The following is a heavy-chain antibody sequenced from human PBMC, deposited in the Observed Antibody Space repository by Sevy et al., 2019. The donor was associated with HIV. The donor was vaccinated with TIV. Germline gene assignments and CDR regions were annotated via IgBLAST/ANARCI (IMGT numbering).Heavy chain of an antibody. CDR3: ARDLEFYDYGDYGPAFMPDY. D-gene: IGHD4-17*01. J-gene: IGHJ4*02. CDR2: IWFDGSNT. V-gene: IGHV3-33*01. Sequence: GGSLRLSCAASGFTFSTYGMHWVRQAPGKGLEWVALIWFDGSNTYYADSVKGRFPISRDIAKNTLNLQMNSLRAEDTAVYYCARDLEFYDYGDYGPAFMPDYWGQGTLVTVSS. CDR1: GFTFSTYG.